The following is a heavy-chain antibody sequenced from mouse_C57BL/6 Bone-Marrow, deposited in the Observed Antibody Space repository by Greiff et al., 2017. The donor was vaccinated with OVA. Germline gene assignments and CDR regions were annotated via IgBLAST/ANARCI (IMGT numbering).Heavy chain of an antibody. V-gene: IGHV5-17*01. J-gene: IGHJ2*01. CDR2: ISSGSSTI. CDR1: GFTFSDYG. Sequence: EVMLVESGGGLVKPGGSLKLSCAASGFTFSDYGMHWVRQAPEQGLEWVAYISSGSSTIYYADTVKGRFTISRDNAKNTLFLQMTSLRSEDTAMYYCARRGFYGSSLYFDYWGQGTTLTVSS. D-gene: IGHD1-1*01. CDR3: ARRGFYGSSLYFDY.